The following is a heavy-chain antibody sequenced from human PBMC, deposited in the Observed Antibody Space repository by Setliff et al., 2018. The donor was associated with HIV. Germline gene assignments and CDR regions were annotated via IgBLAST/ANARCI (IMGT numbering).Heavy chain of an antibody. CDR1: GGSISSSSYY. D-gene: IGHD6-19*01. Sequence: TLSLTCSVSGGSISSSSYYWGWIRQPPGKGLEWIGSIYYGGGTFYNPSLKSRVTISLDTSKNQFSLQLSSVTAADTAVYYRARDSSGWIRRNWFDPWGQGTLVTVSS. CDR2: IYYGGGT. V-gene: IGHV4-39*07. J-gene: IGHJ5*02. CDR3: ARDSSGWIRRNWFDP.